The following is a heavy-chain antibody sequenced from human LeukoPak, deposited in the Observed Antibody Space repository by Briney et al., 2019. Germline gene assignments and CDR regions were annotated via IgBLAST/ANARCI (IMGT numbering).Heavy chain of an antibody. CDR2: IWYDGSNK. CDR3: AREDYGDYVDAFDI. J-gene: IGHJ3*02. D-gene: IGHD4-17*01. V-gene: IGHV3-33*08. Sequence: GGSLRLSCAASGFTFSSYAMSWVRQAPGKGLEWVAVIWYDGSNKYYADSVKGRFTISRDNSKNTLYLQMNSLRAEDTAVYYCAREDYGDYVDAFDIWGQGTMVTVSS. CDR1: GFTFSSYA.